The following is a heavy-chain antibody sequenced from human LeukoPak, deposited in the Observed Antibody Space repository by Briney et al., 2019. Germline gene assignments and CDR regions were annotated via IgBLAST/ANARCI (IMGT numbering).Heavy chain of an antibody. CDR3: AKRPRDSTGYYLGAFDF. CDR1: GFTFSNYA. Sequence: GGSLRLSCAASGFTFSNYAMTWVRQAPGKWLEWVSGISASGGTTYYADSVRGRFTISRDNSKNTLFLQMNSLRAEDTAVYYCAKRPRDSTGYYLGAFDFWGLGTMVTVSS. CDR2: ISASGGTT. V-gene: IGHV3-23*01. J-gene: IGHJ3*01. D-gene: IGHD3-22*01.